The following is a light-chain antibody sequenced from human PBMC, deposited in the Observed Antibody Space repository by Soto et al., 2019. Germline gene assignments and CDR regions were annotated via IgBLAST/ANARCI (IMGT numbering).Light chain of an antibody. V-gene: IGLV2-14*01. CDR3: TSYTSNTHV. CDR2: EVS. Sequence: QSALTQPASVSGSPGQSITISCTGTSSDVGGYNYVSWYQQHPGKAPKLMIFEVSNRPSGVSNRFSGSKSGNTASLTISGLQAEDEADYYCTSYTSNTHVFGTGTKLTVL. J-gene: IGLJ1*01. CDR1: SSDVGGYNY.